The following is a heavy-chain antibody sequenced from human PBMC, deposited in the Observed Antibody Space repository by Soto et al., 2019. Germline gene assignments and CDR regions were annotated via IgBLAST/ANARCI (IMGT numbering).Heavy chain of an antibody. V-gene: IGHV3-23*01. CDR3: ARRV. D-gene: IGHD2-8*01. J-gene: IGHJ2*01. Sequence: EVQLLESGGGLVQPGGSLRLSFAASGFTFSHYAMSWVRQAPGKGLEWVSAISDSGGSPWYADSVKGRFNMSRDNSKNTLYLQMNTLRAEDTAVYYCARRVWGRGTLVTVSS. CDR2: ISDSGGSP. CDR1: GFTFSHYA.